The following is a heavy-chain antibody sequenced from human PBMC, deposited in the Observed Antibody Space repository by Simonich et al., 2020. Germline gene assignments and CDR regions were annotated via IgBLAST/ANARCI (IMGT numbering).Heavy chain of an antibody. CDR1: GFPFSSYG. CDR2: IWYDVSNK. V-gene: IGHV3-33*01. D-gene: IGHD6-13*01. J-gene: IGHJ5*02. Sequence: QVQLVESGGGVVQPGRSLRLSCAASGFPFSSYGMHWVRQAPGKGRGGVEVIWYDVSNKDNADSVKGRLTISRDNSKNTLYLQMNSLRAEDTAVYYCARAYSSSWYNWFDPWGQGTLVTVSS. CDR3: ARAYSSSWYNWFDP.